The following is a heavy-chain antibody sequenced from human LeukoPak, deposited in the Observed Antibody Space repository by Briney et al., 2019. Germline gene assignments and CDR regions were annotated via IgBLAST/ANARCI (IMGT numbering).Heavy chain of an antibody. Sequence: SQTLSLTCAISGDSVSSNSAAWNWISQSPSRGLEWLGRTYYRAKWYNDYAVSVKSRITINPDTSKNQFSLQLNSVTPEYTAVYYCARDWGRGRQQLVPLDYWGQGTLVTVSS. V-gene: IGHV6-1*01. CDR2: TYYRAKWYN. J-gene: IGHJ4*02. CDR1: GDSVSSNSAA. D-gene: IGHD6-13*01. CDR3: ARDWGRGRQQLVPLDY.